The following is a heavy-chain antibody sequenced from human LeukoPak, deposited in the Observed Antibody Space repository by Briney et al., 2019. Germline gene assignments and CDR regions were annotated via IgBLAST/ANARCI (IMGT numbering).Heavy chain of an antibody. CDR3: ARTSGGYSYGPEGYFYYYYMDV. Sequence: GGSPRLSCAASGFTFSDYYMSWIRQAPGRGLEWVSYMSSSGSTIYYADSVKGRFTISRDNAKNSLYLQMNSLRVEDTAVYYCARTSGGYSYGPEGYFYYYYMDVWGKGTTVTVSS. D-gene: IGHD5-18*01. J-gene: IGHJ6*03. CDR1: GFTFSDYY. V-gene: IGHV3-11*04. CDR2: MSSSGSTI.